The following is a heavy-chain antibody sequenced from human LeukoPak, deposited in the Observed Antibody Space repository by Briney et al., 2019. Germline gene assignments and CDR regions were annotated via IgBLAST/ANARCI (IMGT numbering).Heavy chain of an antibody. J-gene: IGHJ6*03. CDR2: MNPNSGNT. V-gene: IGHV1-8*01. CDR1: GYTFTSYD. D-gene: IGHD3-10*01. CDR3: ARGSVTMVRGVIINGVDYYYYMDV. Sequence: ASVKVSCKASGYTFTSYDIDWVRQATGQGLEWMGWMNPNSGNTGYAQKFQGRVTMTRNTSISTAYMELSSLRSEDTAVYYCARGSVTMVRGVIINGVDYYYYMDVWGKGTTVTVSS.